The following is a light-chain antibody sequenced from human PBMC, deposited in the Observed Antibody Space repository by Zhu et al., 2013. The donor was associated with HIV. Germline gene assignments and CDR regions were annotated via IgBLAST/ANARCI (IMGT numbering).Light chain of an antibody. CDR2: GAS. CDR1: QSVSSSF. V-gene: IGKV3-20*01. J-gene: IGKJ4*01. CDR3: QQYANSPRT. Sequence: DIVLTQSPGTLSLSPGDTATLSCRASQSVSSSFLAWYQQKPGQAPRLLIHGASSRATGIPDRFSGSGSGTDFTLIISRLEPEDFAVYYCQQYANSPRTFGGGTKVEI.